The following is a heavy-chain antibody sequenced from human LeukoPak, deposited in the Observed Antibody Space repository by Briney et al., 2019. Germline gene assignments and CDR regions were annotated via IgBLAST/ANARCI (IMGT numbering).Heavy chain of an antibody. V-gene: IGHV1-69*13. Sequence: ASVKVSCKASGGTFSSYAISWVRQAPGQGLEWMGGIIPIFGTANYAQKFQGRVTITADESTSTAYMELSSLRSEDTAVYYCAREGPTPRARWGELLGGDYFDYWGQGTLVTVSS. J-gene: IGHJ4*02. CDR1: GGTFSSYA. CDR2: IIPIFGTA. D-gene: IGHD1-26*01. CDR3: AREGPTPRARWGELLGGDYFDY.